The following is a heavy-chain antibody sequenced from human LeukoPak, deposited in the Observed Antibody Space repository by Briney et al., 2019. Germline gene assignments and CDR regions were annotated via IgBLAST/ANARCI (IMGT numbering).Heavy chain of an antibody. D-gene: IGHD3-22*01. V-gene: IGHV3-15*07. Sequence: GGSLRLSCAASGFTFSNAWMNWVRQAPGKGLEWVGRVKSKTDGGTTDYAAPVKGRFTISRDDLKNMLYLQMNSLKTEDTAVYYCTKASGYVIDYWGQGTLVTVSS. CDR3: TKASGYVIDY. CDR2: VKSKTDGGTT. J-gene: IGHJ4*02. CDR1: GFTFSNAW.